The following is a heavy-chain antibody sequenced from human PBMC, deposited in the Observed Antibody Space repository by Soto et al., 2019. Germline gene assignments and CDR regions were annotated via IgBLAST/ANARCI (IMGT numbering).Heavy chain of an antibody. D-gene: IGHD5-12*01. CDR3: ARLLSFSGYDYGYYYYYGMDV. CDR1: GYSFTSYW. CDR2: IYPGDSDT. J-gene: IGHJ6*02. Sequence: GESLKISCKGSGYSFTSYWIGWVRQMPGKGLEWMGIIYPGDSDTRYSPSFQGQVTISADKSISTAYLKWSSLKASDTAMYYCARLLSFSGYDYGYYYYYGMDVWGQGTTVTVSS. V-gene: IGHV5-51*01.